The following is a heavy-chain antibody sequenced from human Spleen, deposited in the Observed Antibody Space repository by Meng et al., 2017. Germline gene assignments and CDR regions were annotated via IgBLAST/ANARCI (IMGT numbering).Heavy chain of an antibody. Sequence: EVQLLESGGGLVQPGGSLRLSCAASGFSVSNYAISWVRQAPGKGLEWVSGISGGGTYIYYADSVKGRFTTSRDNSMNTVFLHMNSVRAEDTAVYFCARDYLHSHYFDSWGQGTLVTVSS. J-gene: IGHJ4*02. CDR3: ARDYLHSHYFDS. CDR2: ISGGGTYI. D-gene: IGHD2-21*01. V-gene: IGHV3-23*01. CDR1: GFSVSNYA.